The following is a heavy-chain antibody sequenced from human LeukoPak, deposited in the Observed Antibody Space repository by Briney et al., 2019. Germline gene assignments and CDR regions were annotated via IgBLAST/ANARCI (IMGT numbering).Heavy chain of an antibody. J-gene: IGHJ4*02. CDR1: GYTFTGHF. CDR3: ARGGAGTAYYGWDFFRFDY. CDR2: INPNSGVT. D-gene: IGHD4-17*01. V-gene: IGHV1-2*02. Sequence: ASVKVSCKASGYTFTGHFMFWVRHAPGKGLERMAWINPNSGVTSYAQKFQGRVTLTRDTSINTAYMELSRPRSDDTALYYCARGGAGTAYYGWDFFRFDYWGQGTLVTVSS.